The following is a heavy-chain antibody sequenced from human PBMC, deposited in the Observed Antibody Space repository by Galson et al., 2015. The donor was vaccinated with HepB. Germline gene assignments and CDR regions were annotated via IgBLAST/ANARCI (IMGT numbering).Heavy chain of an antibody. Sequence: SLRLSCAASGFTFSSYAMHWVRQAPGKGLEWVAVISYDGSNKYYADSVKGRFTISRDNSKNTLYLQMNSLRAEDTAVYYCARDSDGDFDYWGQGTLVTASS. J-gene: IGHJ4*02. CDR2: ISYDGSNK. CDR1: GFTFSSYA. CDR3: ARDSDGDFDY. D-gene: IGHD3-10*01. V-gene: IGHV3-30*04.